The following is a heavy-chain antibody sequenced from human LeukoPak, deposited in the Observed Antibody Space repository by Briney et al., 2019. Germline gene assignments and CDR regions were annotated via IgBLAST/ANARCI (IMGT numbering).Heavy chain of an antibody. V-gene: IGHV4-34*01. CDR3: ARGRGRYYGSGSSTGWFDP. J-gene: IGHJ5*02. CDR1: GGSFSGYY. Sequence: SETLSLTCAVYGGSFSGYYWSWIRQPPGKGLEWIGEINHSGSTNYNPALKSRATISVDTSKNQFSLKLSSVTAADTAVYYCARGRGRYYGSGSSTGWFDPWGQGTLVTVSS. D-gene: IGHD3-10*01. CDR2: INHSGST.